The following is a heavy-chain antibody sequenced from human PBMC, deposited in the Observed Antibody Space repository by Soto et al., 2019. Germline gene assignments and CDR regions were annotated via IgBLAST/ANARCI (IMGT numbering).Heavy chain of an antibody. CDR2: INPSGRTI. D-gene: IGHD6-19*01. CDR1: GFPLSRFE. Sequence: GASQSLSCFASGFPLSRFEMNWVRPDPGKGPEWIAVINPSGRTISYADSVKGRFTISRDNAENSVYLQMSSLRGEDTARYYCARYSGWYSYNWVDLWGQGTLVTVSS. V-gene: IGHV3-48*03. CDR3: ARYSGWYSYNWVDL. J-gene: IGHJ5*02.